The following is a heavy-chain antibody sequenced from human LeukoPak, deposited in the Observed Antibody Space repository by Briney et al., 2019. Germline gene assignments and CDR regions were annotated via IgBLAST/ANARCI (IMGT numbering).Heavy chain of an antibody. Sequence: PQTLSLTCTVSGGSISSGGYYWSWIRQHPGKGLEWIGYIYYSGSTYYNPSLKSRVTISVDTSKNQFSLKLSSVTAADTAVYYCARALKGYSYGYATNTKYNWFDPWGQGTLVTVSS. V-gene: IGHV4-31*03. CDR2: IYYSGST. CDR3: ARALKGYSYGYATNTKYNWFDP. J-gene: IGHJ5*02. D-gene: IGHD5-18*01. CDR1: GGSISSGGYY.